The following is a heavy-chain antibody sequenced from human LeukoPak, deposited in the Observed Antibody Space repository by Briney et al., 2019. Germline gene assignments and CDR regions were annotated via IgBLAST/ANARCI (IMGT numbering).Heavy chain of an antibody. CDR1: GGSFSGYY. D-gene: IGHD6-13*01. J-gene: IGHJ5*02. CDR3: ARAPHSSSWYPINWFDP. CDR2: INHSGST. V-gene: IGHV4-34*01. Sequence: PSETLSLTCAVYGGSFSGYYWSWIRQPPGKGLEWIGEINHSGSTNYNPSLKSRVTISVDTSKNQFSLKLSSVTAADTAVYYCARAPHSSSWYPINWFDPWGQGALVTVSS.